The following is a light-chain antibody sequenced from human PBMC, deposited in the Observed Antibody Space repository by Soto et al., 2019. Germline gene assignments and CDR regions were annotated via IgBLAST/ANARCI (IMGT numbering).Light chain of an antibody. Sequence: QSVLTQPASVSGSPGQSITISCTGTSSDVGGYNYVSWYQQHPGKAPKLVIYEVSNRPSWVSNRFSGSKSGNTASLTISGLQAEDEADYYCSSDTSSSTPVVFGGGTKVTVL. CDR1: SSDVGGYNY. J-gene: IGLJ3*02. CDR3: SSDTSSSTPVV. V-gene: IGLV2-14*01. CDR2: EVS.